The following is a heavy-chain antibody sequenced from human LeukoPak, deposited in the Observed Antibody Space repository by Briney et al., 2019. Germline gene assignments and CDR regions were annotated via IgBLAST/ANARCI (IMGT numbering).Heavy chain of an antibody. Sequence: GSSVKVSCKASGGTFSSHAITWVRQAPGQGPEWMGVINPIFHTPTYAKKFQGRLTITKDESMSTASMDLSSLISDDTAVYYCARGRTTGEFDYWGQGTLVTVSS. CDR3: ARGRTTGEFDY. V-gene: IGHV1-69*05. D-gene: IGHD4-11*01. CDR2: INPIFHTP. CDR1: GGTFSSHA. J-gene: IGHJ4*02.